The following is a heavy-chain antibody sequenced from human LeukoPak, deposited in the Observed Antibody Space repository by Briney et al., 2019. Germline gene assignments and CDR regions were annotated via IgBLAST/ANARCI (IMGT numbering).Heavy chain of an antibody. Sequence: SETLSLTCTVSGGSISSGGYYWSWIRQPPGKGLEWIGYIYHSGSTYYNPSLKSRVTISVDRSKNQFSLKLSSVTAADTAVYYCARDVGDYDVIFGVARRGYYFDYWGQGTLVTVSS. CDR2: IYHSGST. D-gene: IGHD3-3*01. J-gene: IGHJ4*02. CDR3: ARDVGDYDVIFGVARRGYYFDY. V-gene: IGHV4-30-2*01. CDR1: GGSISSGGYY.